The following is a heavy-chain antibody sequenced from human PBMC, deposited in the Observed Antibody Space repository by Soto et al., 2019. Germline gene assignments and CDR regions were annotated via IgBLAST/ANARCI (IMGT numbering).Heavy chain of an antibody. CDR2: IYYSGST. Sequence: QVQLQESGPGLVKPSQTLSLTCTVSGGSISSGDYYWSWIRQPPGKGLEWIGYIYYSGSTYYNPSLKSRVTISVDTSKNQFSLKLSSVNAADTAVYYCARAGGRGGYDFQGYYFDYWGQGTLVTVSS. D-gene: IGHD5-12*01. CDR1: GGSISSGDYY. V-gene: IGHV4-30-4*01. CDR3: ARAGGRGGYDFQGYYFDY. J-gene: IGHJ4*02.